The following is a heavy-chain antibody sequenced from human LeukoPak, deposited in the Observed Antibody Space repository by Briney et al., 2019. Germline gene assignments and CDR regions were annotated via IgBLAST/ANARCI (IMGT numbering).Heavy chain of an antibody. CDR2: ISYDGSNK. CDR1: GFTFSSYA. J-gene: IGHJ4*02. D-gene: IGHD6-13*01. CDR3: ARDAGIAMYYFDY. V-gene: IGHV3-30-3*01. Sequence: GRSLRLSCAASGFTFSSYAMHWVRQAPGKGLEWVAVISYDGSNKYYADSVKGRFTISRDNSKNTLYPQMNSLRAEDTAVYYCARDAGIAMYYFDYWGQGTLVTVSS.